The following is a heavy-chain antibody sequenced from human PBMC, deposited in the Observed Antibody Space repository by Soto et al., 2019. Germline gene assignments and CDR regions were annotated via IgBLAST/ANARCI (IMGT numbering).Heavy chain of an antibody. J-gene: IGHJ4*02. V-gene: IGHV1-18*01. D-gene: IGHD5-18*01. CDR3: AREALVQLWIQVDY. Sequence: ASVKVSCKASGYTFTSYCISWVRQAPGQGLEWMGWISAYNGNTNYAQKLQGRVTMTTDTSTSTAYMELRSLRSDDTAVYYCAREALVQLWIQVDYWGQGTRATVS. CDR2: ISAYNGNT. CDR1: GYTFTSYC.